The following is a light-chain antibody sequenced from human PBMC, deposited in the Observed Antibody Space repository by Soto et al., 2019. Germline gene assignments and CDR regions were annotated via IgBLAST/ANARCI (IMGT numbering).Light chain of an antibody. CDR2: DVS. J-gene: IGLJ2*01. V-gene: IGLV2-14*03. Sequence: QSALTQPASVSGSPGQSITISCTGTSSDVGGYNYVSWYQQYPGKAPNLVIYDVSNRPSGVSNRFSGSKSGNTASLTISGLQAEDEADSYCSSYTSSDTLVLGGGTKLTVL. CDR1: SSDVGGYNY. CDR3: SSYTSSDTLV.